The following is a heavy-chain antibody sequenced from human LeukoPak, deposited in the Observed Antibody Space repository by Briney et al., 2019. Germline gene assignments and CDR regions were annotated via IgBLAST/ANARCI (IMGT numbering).Heavy chain of an antibody. D-gene: IGHD6-13*01. CDR3: ARIGEYSSSWSGGY. J-gene: IGHJ4*02. V-gene: IGHV4-34*01. CDR1: GGSFSGFF. CDR2: INHSGST. Sequence: SETLSLTCAVYGGSFSGFFWTWIRQPPGKGLEWIGEINHSGSTNYNPSLKSRVTISVDTSKNHFSLKLSSVTAADTAVYYCARIGEYSSSWSGGYWGQGTLVTVSS.